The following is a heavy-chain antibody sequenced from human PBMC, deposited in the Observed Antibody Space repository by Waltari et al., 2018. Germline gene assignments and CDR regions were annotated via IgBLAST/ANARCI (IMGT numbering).Heavy chain of an antibody. CDR1: GFTFSSYG. CDR3: ARDLFVVPAASPLSN. Sequence: QVQLVESGGGVVQPGRSLRLSCAASGFTFSSYGMHWVRQAPGKGLEWVAVIWYDGSNKYYADSMKGRFTISRDNSKNTLYLQMNSLRAEDTAVYYCARDLFVVPAASPLSNWGQGTLVIVSS. J-gene: IGHJ4*02. CDR2: IWYDGSNK. V-gene: IGHV3-33*01. D-gene: IGHD2-2*01.